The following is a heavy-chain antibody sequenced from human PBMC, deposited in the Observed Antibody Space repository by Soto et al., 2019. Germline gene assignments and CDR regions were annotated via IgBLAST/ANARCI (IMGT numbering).Heavy chain of an antibody. V-gene: IGHV3-23*01. Sequence: DVQLLESGGGLVQPGGSLRLSCAASGITISNYPMSWVRQAPGKGLDWVSGISGSGDRTYYADSAKGRFTISKDISKNSLSLQLDSLRVEDTAVYFCVKDDGSYPSTAPHWGQGTLVTVSS. CDR1: GITISNYP. CDR2: ISGSGDRT. J-gene: IGHJ4*02. CDR3: VKDDGSYPSTAPH. D-gene: IGHD3-16*02.